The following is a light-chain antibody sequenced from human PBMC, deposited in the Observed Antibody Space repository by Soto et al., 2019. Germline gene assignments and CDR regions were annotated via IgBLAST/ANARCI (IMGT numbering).Light chain of an antibody. CDR3: CSYANRSTVL. J-gene: IGLJ2*01. V-gene: IGLV2-23*02. CDR1: SNDVGSYNL. Sequence: QSTLTQPASVSGSPGQSITISCTGASNDVGSYNLVSWYLQHPGKAPKLIIFEVSKRPSGVSNRFSAAKSGITASLTISGLQAEDEADYFCCSYANRSTVLFGGGTQLTVL. CDR2: EVS.